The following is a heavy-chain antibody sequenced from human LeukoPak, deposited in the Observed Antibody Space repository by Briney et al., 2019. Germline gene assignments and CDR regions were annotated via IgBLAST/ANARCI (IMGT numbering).Heavy chain of an antibody. D-gene: IGHD6-19*01. CDR3: ARDRQWLAPLDY. CDR2: IYSGGST. CDR1: GFTVSSNY. J-gene: IGHJ4*02. Sequence: GGSLRLSCAASGFTVSSNYMSWVRQAPGKGLEWVSVIYSGGSTYYADSVKGRFTISRDNSKNTLYLQMNSLRAEDTAVYYCARDRQWLAPLDYWGQGTLVTVSS. V-gene: IGHV3-53*01.